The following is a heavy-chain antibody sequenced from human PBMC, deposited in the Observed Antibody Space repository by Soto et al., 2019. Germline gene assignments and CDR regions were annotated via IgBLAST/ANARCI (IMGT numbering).Heavy chain of an antibody. CDR3: ARRDTSGFLRYFDN. CDR1: GGTLSSFINYP. V-gene: IGHV1-69*06. J-gene: IGHJ4*02. Sequence: QMQLVQSGAEVKKPGSSVKVYCKASGGTLSSFINYPINWVRQASGQGLEWMGGIVPNVGTVNYAQKFQGRVTITADKSTGTAYMEVSSLRSEDTTLYYCARRDTSGFLRYFDNWGQGTLVTVSS. D-gene: IGHD3-3*01. CDR2: IVPNVGTV.